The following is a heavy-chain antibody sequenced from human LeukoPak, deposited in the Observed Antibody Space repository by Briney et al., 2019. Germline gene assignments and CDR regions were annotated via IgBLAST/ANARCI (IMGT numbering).Heavy chain of an antibody. J-gene: IGHJ4*02. D-gene: IGHD6-13*01. CDR1: GFTVSSNY. CDR2: IYSGGST. Sequence: PGGSLRLSCAASGFTVSSNYMSWVRQAPGKGLEWVSVIYSGGSTYYADSVKGRFTISRDNSKNTLYLQMNSLRAEDTAVYYCARDSSPAAGGYYFDYWGQGTLVTVSS. V-gene: IGHV3-53*01. CDR3: ARDSSPAAGGYYFDY.